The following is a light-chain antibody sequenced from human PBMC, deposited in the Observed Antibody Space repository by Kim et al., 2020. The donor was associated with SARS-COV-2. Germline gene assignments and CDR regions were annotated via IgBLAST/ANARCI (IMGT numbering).Light chain of an antibody. CDR1: QDISNH. V-gene: IGKV1-33*01. CDR2: DGS. CDR3: QQYDNFPRT. J-gene: IGKJ4*01. Sequence: ASVGDRVSISCQASQDISNHLKWYQQKPGKAPKLLIYDGSILEAGVPSRFSGSGSGTDFTFSIRSLQPEDIATYYCQQYDNFPRTFGGGTKVDIK.